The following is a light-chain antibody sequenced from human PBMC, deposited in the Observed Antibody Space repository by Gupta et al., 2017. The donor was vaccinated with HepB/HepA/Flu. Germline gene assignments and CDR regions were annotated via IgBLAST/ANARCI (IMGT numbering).Light chain of an antibody. V-gene: IGKV1-39*01. Sequence: DRQMTQSPSSLSASVGDRVTITCRASQSISSYLNWYQQKPGKVPKLLIYAASSLQSGVPSRFSGSGSGTEFTLTISSLQPEDVATYYCQQSYSSPYTFGQGTKLEIK. CDR2: AAS. CDR3: QQSYSSPYT. J-gene: IGKJ2*01. CDR1: QSISSY.